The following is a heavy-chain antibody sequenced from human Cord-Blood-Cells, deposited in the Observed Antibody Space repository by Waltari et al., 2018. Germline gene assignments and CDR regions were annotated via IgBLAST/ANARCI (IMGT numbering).Heavy chain of an antibody. CDR1: GGSISSGDYY. Sequence: QVQLQESGPGLVKPSQTLSLTCTVSGGSISSGDYYWSWIRQPPGKGLEWIGYIYYSGSTYYNPSLKSRVTISVDTAKNQFSLKLSSVTAADTAVYYCARLLLAYCGGDCYSISDSSYWYFDLWGRGTLVTVSS. CDR3: ARLLLAYCGGDCYSISDSSYWYFDL. CDR2: IYYSGST. D-gene: IGHD2-21*01. J-gene: IGHJ2*01. V-gene: IGHV4-30-4*01.